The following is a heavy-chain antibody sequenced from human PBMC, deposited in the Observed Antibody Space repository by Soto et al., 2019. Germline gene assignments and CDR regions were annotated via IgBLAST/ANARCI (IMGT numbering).Heavy chain of an antibody. J-gene: IGHJ4*02. CDR3: IRGGSPYYYDY. CDR1: GFIFSGSA. CDR2: ILSKAGNYAT. V-gene: IGHV3-73*01. Sequence: EVQLVESGGGLVQPGGSLKLSCAASGFIFSGSAVHWVRQASGKGLEWVGRILSKAGNYATAYPASMKGRFTISTDDCENTAFLPINSLKTEATAVYYCIRGGSPYYYDYWGQGTLVAVSS.